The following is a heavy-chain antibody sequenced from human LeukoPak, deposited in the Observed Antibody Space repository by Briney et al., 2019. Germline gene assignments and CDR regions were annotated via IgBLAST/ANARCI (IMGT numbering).Heavy chain of an antibody. D-gene: IGHD3-22*01. J-gene: IGHJ4*02. CDR1: GDSFTRYW. Sequence: PGESLKISCEGSGDSFTRYWIGWVRQMPGKGLELMGIIYPGDSDTRYSPSFQGQVTISADKSISTAYLQWSSLKASDTAIYYCARHALHYDNSGYYFAYWGQGTLVTVSS. CDR2: IYPGDSDT. CDR3: ARHALHYDNSGYYFAY. V-gene: IGHV5-51*01.